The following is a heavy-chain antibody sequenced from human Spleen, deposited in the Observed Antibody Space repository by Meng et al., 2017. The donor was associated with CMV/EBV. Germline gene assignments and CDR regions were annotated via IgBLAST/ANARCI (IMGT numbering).Heavy chain of an antibody. CDR2: IKSDGSNT. CDR3: ARGGYSSGWYEGVY. CDR1: GFTFSSFW. V-gene: IGHV3-74*01. J-gene: IGHJ4*02. D-gene: IGHD6-19*01. Sequence: GESLKISCAASGFTFSSFWVHWVRQAPGKGLVWVSRIKSDGSNTNYADSVKGRFTISRDNAKNTLYLQMNSLRAEDTAVYYCARGGYSSGWYEGVYWGQGTLVTVSS.